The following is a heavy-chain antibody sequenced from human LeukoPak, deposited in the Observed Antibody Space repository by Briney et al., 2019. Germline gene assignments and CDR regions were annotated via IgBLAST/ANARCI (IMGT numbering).Heavy chain of an antibody. D-gene: IGHD2-15*01. Sequence: GGSLRLSCAASGFTFSSYWMSWVRQAPGKGLEWVANIKQDGSEKYYVDSVKGRFTISRDNAKNSLYLQMNSLRAEDAAVYYCARIYQDIVVVVAAPYYYYMDVWGKGTTVTISS. CDR2: IKQDGSEK. CDR3: ARIYQDIVVVVAAPYYYYMDV. J-gene: IGHJ6*03. V-gene: IGHV3-7*01. CDR1: GFTFSSYW.